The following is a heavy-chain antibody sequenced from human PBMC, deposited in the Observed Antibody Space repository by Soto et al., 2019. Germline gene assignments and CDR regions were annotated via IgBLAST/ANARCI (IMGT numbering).Heavy chain of an antibody. J-gene: IGHJ5*02. D-gene: IGHD6-13*01. CDR3: ARQPAGYRSSWYWFDP. Sequence: QVQLQESGPGLVKPSETLSLTCTVSGGSVSSGSYYWSWIRQPPGKGLEWIGYSYYSGSTNYNPSLKSRVTISVDTSKNQFSLKLSSVTAADTAVYYCARQPAGYRSSWYWFDPWGQGTLVTVSS. CDR2: SYYSGST. V-gene: IGHV4-61*01. CDR1: GGSVSSGSYY.